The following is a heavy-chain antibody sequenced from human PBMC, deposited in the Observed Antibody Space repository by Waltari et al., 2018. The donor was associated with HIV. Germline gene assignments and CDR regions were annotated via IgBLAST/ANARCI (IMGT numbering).Heavy chain of an antibody. CDR1: NDSISNYS. D-gene: IGHD2-15*01. CDR2: IYSTGAT. V-gene: IGHV4-59*01. Sequence: QVQLQESGPGLVKPSETLSLTCTVSNDSISNYSWSWIRQVPGKGLEWIGYIYSTGATDYNPSLKRRVSLLVDTSKNQLALKVSSVTAADTAVYYCARAYTSGGYIDWYFDLWGRGSLVTVSS. J-gene: IGHJ2*01. CDR3: ARAYTSGGYIDWYFDL.